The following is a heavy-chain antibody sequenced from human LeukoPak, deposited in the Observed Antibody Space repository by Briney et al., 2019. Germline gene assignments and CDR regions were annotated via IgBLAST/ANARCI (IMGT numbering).Heavy chain of an antibody. J-gene: IGHJ3*02. D-gene: IGHD3-22*01. CDR1: GFIFSIYA. Sequence: SGGSLRLSCAASGFIFSIYAMHWVRQAPGKGLEYVSAISHDGGSTYYANAAKDRFTISRDNSKSTLYLQMGSLRADDMAVYYCARAGDSRAYSFNAFDIWGPGTRVTVSS. V-gene: IGHV3-64*01. CDR3: ARAGDSRAYSFNAFDI. CDR2: ISHDGGST.